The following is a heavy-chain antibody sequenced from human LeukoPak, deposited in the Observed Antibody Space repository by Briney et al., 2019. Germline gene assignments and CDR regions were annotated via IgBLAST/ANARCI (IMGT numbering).Heavy chain of an antibody. J-gene: IGHJ4*02. CDR1: GGSISSYY. V-gene: IGHV4-59*01. CDR3: AISTVVKYYFDY. Sequence: SETLSLTCTVSGGSISSYYWSWIRQPPGKGLEWIGYIYYSGSTNYNPSLESRVTISVDTSKNQFSLKLSSVTAAGTAVYYCAISTVVKYYFDYWGQGTLVTVSS. CDR2: IYYSGST. D-gene: IGHD4-23*01.